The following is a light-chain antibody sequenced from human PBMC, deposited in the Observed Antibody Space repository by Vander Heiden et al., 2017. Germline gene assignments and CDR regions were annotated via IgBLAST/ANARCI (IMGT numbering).Light chain of an antibody. CDR3: QQRSNWRPLT. CDR1: QSVSSY. J-gene: IGKJ4*01. CDR2: DAS. Sequence: EIVFTHSPATLSLSPGKSATLSCSASQSVSSYLAWYQQKPGQAPRILIYDASTRATGILARFIGSRSGTEFTLTIISLEPADFVVDYCQQRSNWRPLTFGGGTKVEIK. V-gene: IGKV3-11*01.